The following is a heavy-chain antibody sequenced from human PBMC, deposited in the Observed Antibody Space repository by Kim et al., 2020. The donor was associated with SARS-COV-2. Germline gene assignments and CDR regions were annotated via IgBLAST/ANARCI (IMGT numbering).Heavy chain of an antibody. V-gene: IGHV3-21*01. Sequence: GGSLRLSCAASGFTFSSYSMNWVRQAPGKGLEWVSSISSSSSYIYYADSVKGRFTISRDNAKNSLYLQMNSLRAEDTAVYYCARDGEVATLGLSFDYWGQGTLVTVSS. D-gene: IGHD5-12*01. CDR2: ISSSSSYI. CDR3: ARDGEVATLGLSFDY. J-gene: IGHJ4*02. CDR1: GFTFSSYS.